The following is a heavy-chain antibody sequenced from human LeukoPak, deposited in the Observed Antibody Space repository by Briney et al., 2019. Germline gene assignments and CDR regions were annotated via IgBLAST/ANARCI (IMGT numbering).Heavy chain of an antibody. J-gene: IGHJ4*02. D-gene: IGHD3-22*01. Sequence: SVKVSCKASGGTFSSYAISWVRQAPGQGLERMGGIIPIFGTANYAQKFQGRVTITTDESTSTAYMELSSLRSEDTAVYYCARVGYYDSSGYYHDYWGQGTLVTVSS. CDR1: GGTFSSYA. V-gene: IGHV1-69*05. CDR3: ARVGYYDSSGYYHDY. CDR2: IIPIFGTA.